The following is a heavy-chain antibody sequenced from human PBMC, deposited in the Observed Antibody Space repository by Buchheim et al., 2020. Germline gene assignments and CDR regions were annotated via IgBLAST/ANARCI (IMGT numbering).Heavy chain of an antibody. Sequence: QVQLQESGPGLVRPSGTLSLTCTVSGTSLGSYYWAWIRQPPGKGLECLGYISSSGSATYKPSLKSRVAMSIDTSNSPFSLFLSSVTAADTAVYYCVRSPTYYYDKHGYYRNWYFDLWGRGT. CDR1: GTSLGSYY. J-gene: IGHJ2*01. CDR2: ISSSGSA. D-gene: IGHD3-22*01. CDR3: VRSPTYYYDKHGYYRNWYFDL. V-gene: IGHV4-59*01.